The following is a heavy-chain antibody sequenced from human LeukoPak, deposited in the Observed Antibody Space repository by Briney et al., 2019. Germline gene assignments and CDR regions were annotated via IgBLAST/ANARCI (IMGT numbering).Heavy chain of an antibody. J-gene: IGHJ4*02. CDR2: LSPSGGIT. Sequence: PGGSLRLSCAASGFTFSTHAMSWVRQAPGKGLEWVSDLSPSGGITYYADSVKGRFTISRDNSKNTLYLQMNSLRAEDTAVYYCAKLLLWFGEFSRPSDYVPNWGQGTLVTVSS. CDR1: GFTFSTHA. CDR3: AKLLLWFGEFSRPSDYVPN. D-gene: IGHD3-10*01. V-gene: IGHV3-23*01.